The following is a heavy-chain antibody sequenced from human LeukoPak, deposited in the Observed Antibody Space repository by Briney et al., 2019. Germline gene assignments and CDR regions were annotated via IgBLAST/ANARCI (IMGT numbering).Heavy chain of an antibody. CDR3: ARELRLGYCSGGSCYYYGMDV. V-gene: IGHV3-21*01. J-gene: IGHJ6*02. Sequence: GGSLRLSCAASGFTFSSYSMNWVRQAPGKGLEWVSSISSSSSYISYADSVKGRFTISRDNAKNSLYLQMNSLRAEDTAVYYCARELRLGYCSGGSCYYYGMDVWGQGTTVTVSS. CDR2: ISSSSSYI. D-gene: IGHD2-15*01. CDR1: GFTFSSYS.